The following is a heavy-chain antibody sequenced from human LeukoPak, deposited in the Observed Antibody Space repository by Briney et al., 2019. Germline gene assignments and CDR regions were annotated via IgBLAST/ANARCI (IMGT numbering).Heavy chain of an antibody. D-gene: IGHD3-3*01. Sequence: ASVKVSCKASGYTFTSYAMNWVRQAPGQGLEWMGWINTNTGNPTYAQGFTGRFVFSLDTSVSTAYLQISSLKAEDTAAYYCARSWDPRWSDYYYGMDVWGQGTTATVSS. CDR2: INTNTGNP. CDR1: GYTFTSYA. V-gene: IGHV7-4-1*02. J-gene: IGHJ6*02. CDR3: ARSWDPRWSDYYYGMDV.